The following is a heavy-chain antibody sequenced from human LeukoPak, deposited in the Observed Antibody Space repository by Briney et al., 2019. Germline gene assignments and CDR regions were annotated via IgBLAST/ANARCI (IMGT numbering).Heavy chain of an antibody. V-gene: IGHV6-1*01. CDR1: GDTVSSISVA. Sequence: SQTLSLTCAISGDTVSSISVAWNWVRQSPSRGLEWLGRTYYRSKWYYEYAVSVKSRINISPDTSKNQFSLQLTSVTPEDTAVYYCSLARSEYHYGMDVWGQGTTVTVSS. CDR2: TYYRSKWYY. CDR3: SLARSEYHYGMDV. J-gene: IGHJ6*02.